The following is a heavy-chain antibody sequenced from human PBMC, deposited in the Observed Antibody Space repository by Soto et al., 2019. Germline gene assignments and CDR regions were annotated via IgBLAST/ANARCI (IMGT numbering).Heavy chain of an antibody. CDR2: MNNIGRT. D-gene: IGHD2-21*01. V-gene: IGHV4-59*01. Sequence: QVQLQESGPGLVKLSETLSLTCSVSGDSSSTFYWSWIRQSPGKGLEWIGYMNNIGRTNYNPSLKSRVTISLDTSKNQFSLTVRSVIAADTAVYYCARSFCRDSICSNWFDPWGQGTLVTVSS. J-gene: IGHJ5*02. CDR1: GDSSSTFY. CDR3: ARSFCRDSICSNWFDP.